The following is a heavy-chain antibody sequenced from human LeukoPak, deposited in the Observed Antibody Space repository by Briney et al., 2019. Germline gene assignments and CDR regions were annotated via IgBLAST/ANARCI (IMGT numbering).Heavy chain of an antibody. J-gene: IGHJ3*02. Sequence: QPGGSLRLSCAASGFTFSSYAMSWVRQAPGKGLEWVSAISGSGGSTYYADSVKGRFTIPRDNSKNTLYLQMNSLRAEDTAVYYCAKGGNTAMVINPDAFDIWGQGTMVTVSS. CDR1: GFTFSSYA. CDR3: AKGGNTAMVINPDAFDI. D-gene: IGHD5-18*01. V-gene: IGHV3-23*01. CDR2: ISGSGGST.